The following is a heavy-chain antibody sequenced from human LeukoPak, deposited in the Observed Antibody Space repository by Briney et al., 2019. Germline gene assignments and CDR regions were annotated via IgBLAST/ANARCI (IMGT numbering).Heavy chain of an antibody. CDR3: ARRSPITMIVVVIKKGPFDY. CDR1: GGSFSGYY. Sequence: SETLSLTCAVYGGSFSGYYWSWIRQPPGKGLEWIGEINHSGSTNYNPSLKSRVTISVDTSKNQFSLKLSSVTAADTAVYYCARRSPITMIVVVIKKGPFDYWGQGTLVTISS. D-gene: IGHD3-22*01. J-gene: IGHJ4*02. CDR2: INHSGST. V-gene: IGHV4-34*01.